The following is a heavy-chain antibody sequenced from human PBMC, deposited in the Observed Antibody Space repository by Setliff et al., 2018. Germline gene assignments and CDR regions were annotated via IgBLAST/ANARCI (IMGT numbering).Heavy chain of an antibody. CDR2: IGARNVKT. V-gene: IGHV1-18*04. CDR3: ARRWETGDQDAYDI. Sequence: ASVKVSCKASGYTFTTYGISWVRQAPGQGLEWMGWIGARNVKTNYAQKFQDRVSMTTNTSTSTGYMELRSLTSDDTAVYYCARRWETGDQDAYDIWGQGTMVTVSS. CDR1: GYTFTTYG. D-gene: IGHD7-27*01. J-gene: IGHJ3*02.